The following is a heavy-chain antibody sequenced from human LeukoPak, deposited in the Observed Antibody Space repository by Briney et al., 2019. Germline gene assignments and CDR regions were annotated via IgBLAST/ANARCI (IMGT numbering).Heavy chain of an antibody. V-gene: IGHV3-33*05. Sequence: GGSLRLSCAASGLSFSSYGMHWVRQAPGKGLEWVAVISYDGSNKYYADSVKGRFTISRDNSKDTLYLQMNSLRAEDTAVYYCASVLAVAHLPLAFDIWGQGTVVTVSS. CDR2: ISYDGSNK. J-gene: IGHJ3*02. CDR3: ASVLAVAHLPLAFDI. CDR1: GLSFSSYG. D-gene: IGHD6-19*01.